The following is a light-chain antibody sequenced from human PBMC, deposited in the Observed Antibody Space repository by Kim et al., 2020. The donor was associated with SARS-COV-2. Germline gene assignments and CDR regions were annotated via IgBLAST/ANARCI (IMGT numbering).Light chain of an antibody. CDR1: QSVSSY. V-gene: IGKV3-11*01. CDR2: DVS. J-gene: IGKJ4*01. Sequence: EIVLTQSPVTLSLSPGERATLSCTASQSVSSYLAWYQQKPGQAPRLLIYDVSTRATGIPARFSGSGSGTDFTLTISSLEPEDFAVYYCKQSSKGPLTFGGGAQVDI. CDR3: KQSSKGPLT.